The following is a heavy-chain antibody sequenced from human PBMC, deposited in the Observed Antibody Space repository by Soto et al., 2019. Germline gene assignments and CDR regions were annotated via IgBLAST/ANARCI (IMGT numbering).Heavy chain of an antibody. D-gene: IGHD1-26*01. CDR1: GFTFSSYW. V-gene: IGHV3-74*01. J-gene: IGHJ4*02. CDR3: AREWGSYVRSWPYRDY. CDR2: INSDGSST. Sequence: PGVSLRLSCAASGFTFSSYWMHWVRQAPGKGLVWVSRINSDGSSTSYADSVKGRFTISRDNAKNTLYLQMNSLRAEDTAVYYCAREWGSYVRSWPYRDYWGQGTLVTVSS.